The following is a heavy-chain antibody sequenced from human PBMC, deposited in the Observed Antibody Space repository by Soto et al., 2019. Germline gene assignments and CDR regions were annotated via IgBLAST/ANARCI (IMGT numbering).Heavy chain of an antibody. D-gene: IGHD4-17*01. CDR2: ISGSGDDT. J-gene: IGHJ6*02. V-gene: IGHV3-23*01. CDR3: AKSVGDYNINYYGMGV. Sequence: EVQLLESGGGLIQPGGSLRLSCVASGFTFTSFAMTWVRQAPGTGLEWVAGISGSGDDTYYAPSVKGRFSISRDNSKNTVYLQMNGLRAEDTALYFCAKSVGDYNINYYGMGVWGPGTTVAVSS. CDR1: GFTFTSFA.